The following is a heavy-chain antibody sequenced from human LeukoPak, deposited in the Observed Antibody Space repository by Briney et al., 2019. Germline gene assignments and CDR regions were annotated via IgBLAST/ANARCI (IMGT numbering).Heavy chain of an antibody. V-gene: IGHV3-73*01. CDR2: IRSKPNSYAT. CDR3: TSSTGGTWGDAFDI. J-gene: IGHJ3*02. D-gene: IGHD1-14*01. Sequence: GGSLRLSCAASGFTFSGSAMHWVRQTSGKVLEWVGRIRSKPNSYATAYAASVKGRFTISRDDSKNTAYLQMNSLKTEDTAVYYCTSSTGGTWGDAFDIWGQGTMVTVSS. CDR1: GFTFSGSA.